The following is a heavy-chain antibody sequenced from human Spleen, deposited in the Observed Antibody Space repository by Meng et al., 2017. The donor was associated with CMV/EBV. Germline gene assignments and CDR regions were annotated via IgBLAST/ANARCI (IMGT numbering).Heavy chain of an antibody. D-gene: IGHD2-15*01. V-gene: IGHV1-2*02. CDR3: ARGRGGSLSALLGY. CDR2: INPNSGGT. Sequence: ASVKVSCKASGYTFSSYGISWLRQAPGQGLEWMGRINPNSGGTNYAQKFQGRVTMTRDTSISTAHRELRRLRIDETAVYYCARGRGGSLSALLGYWGQGTLVTVSS. CDR1: GYTFSSYG. J-gene: IGHJ4*02.